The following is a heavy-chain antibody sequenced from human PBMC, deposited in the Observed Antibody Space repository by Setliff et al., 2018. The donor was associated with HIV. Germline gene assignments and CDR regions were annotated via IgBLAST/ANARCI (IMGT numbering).Heavy chain of an antibody. CDR3: ARPVVAAIGGFDP. CDR1: GGSISSSSYY. V-gene: IGHV4-39*01. CDR2: IHESGST. Sequence: WETLSLTCTVSGGSISSSSYYWGWIRQPPGKGLEWIGSIHESGSTHYNPSLKSRVTISVDTSKNQFSLKLSSVTAADTAVYYCARPVVAAIGGFDPWGQGTLVTVSS. J-gene: IGHJ5*02. D-gene: IGHD2-15*01.